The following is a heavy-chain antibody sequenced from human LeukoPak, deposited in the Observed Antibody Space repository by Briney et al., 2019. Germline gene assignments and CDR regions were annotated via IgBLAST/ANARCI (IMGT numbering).Heavy chain of an antibody. Sequence: AASVKVSCKASGYTFTGYYMHWVRQAPGQGLEWMGWINPNTGDTNYAQKFQGRVTMTRDTSISTAYMELSRLRSDDTAVYYCARDGGGYYDSSGYVNWFDPWGQGTLVTVSS. J-gene: IGHJ5*02. D-gene: IGHD3-22*01. CDR3: ARDGGGYYDSSGYVNWFDP. CDR2: INPNTGDT. CDR1: GYTFTGYY. V-gene: IGHV1-2*02.